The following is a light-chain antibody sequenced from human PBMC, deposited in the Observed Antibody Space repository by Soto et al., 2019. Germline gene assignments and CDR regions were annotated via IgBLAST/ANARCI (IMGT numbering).Light chain of an antibody. CDR2: GNS. CDR3: QSYDSSLSGYV. V-gene: IGLV1-40*01. Sequence: QSVLTQPPSVSGAPGQRVTISCTGSSSNIGAGHDVHWYQQLPGTAPKLLIYGNSNRPSGVPDRFSGSKSGTSASLAITGLQAEDEADYYCQSYDSSLSGYVFGTGTKLTVL. CDR1: SSNIGAGHD. J-gene: IGLJ1*01.